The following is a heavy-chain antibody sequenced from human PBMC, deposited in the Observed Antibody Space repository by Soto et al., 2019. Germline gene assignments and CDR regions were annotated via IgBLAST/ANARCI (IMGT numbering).Heavy chain of an antibody. Sequence: GGTLRLSCAASGFTFSSYGMHWVRQAPGKGLEWVAVISYDGSNKYFADSVKGRFTISRDNSKNTLYLQMNSLRAEDTVVYYCARAMYYYDSSGRRDAFDIWGQGTMVTVSS. CDR2: ISYDGSNK. CDR3: ARAMYYYDSSGRRDAFDI. D-gene: IGHD3-22*01. CDR1: GFTFSSYG. J-gene: IGHJ3*02. V-gene: IGHV3-30*03.